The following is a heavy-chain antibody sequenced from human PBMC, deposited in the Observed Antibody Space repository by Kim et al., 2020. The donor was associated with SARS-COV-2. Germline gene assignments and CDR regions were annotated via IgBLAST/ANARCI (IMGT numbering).Heavy chain of an antibody. D-gene: IGHD3-22*01. J-gene: IGHJ3*01. CDR2: K. Sequence: KSYGDSVKGRFTISRDNTKNTLYLQRNSLRAEDTAEYYCARFAYDMHAFDLWGQGTMVTVSS. V-gene: IGHV3-33*01. CDR3: ARFAYDMHAFDL.